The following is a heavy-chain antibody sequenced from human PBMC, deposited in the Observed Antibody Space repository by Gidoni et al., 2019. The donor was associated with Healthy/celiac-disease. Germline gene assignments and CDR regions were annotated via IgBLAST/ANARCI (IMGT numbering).Heavy chain of an antibody. CDR1: GYTFTGYY. J-gene: IGHJ4*02. Sequence: QVQLVQSGAEVKKPGASVKVSCKASGYTFTGYYMHWVRQAPGQGLEWMGWINPNSGGTNYAQKFQGWVTMTRDTSISTAYMELSRLRSDDTAVYYCARDVSGSGPDGPQLWFDYWGQGTLVTVSS. CDR3: ARDVSGSGPDGPQLWFDY. V-gene: IGHV1-2*04. CDR2: INPNSGGT. D-gene: IGHD1-26*01.